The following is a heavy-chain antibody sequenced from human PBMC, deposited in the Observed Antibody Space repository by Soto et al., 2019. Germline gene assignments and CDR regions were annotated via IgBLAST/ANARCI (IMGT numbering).Heavy chain of an antibody. CDR1: GFIVSSKY. J-gene: IGHJ6*02. CDR3: TSYTGYGMDV. Sequence: EVQMVDTGGGLSQPGGSLRLSCAGSGFIVSSKYMTWVRQAPGKGLEWVSGIYTGWSTHYADSARGRFTISRDSSKNTLYLQMNSLRAEDAAVYYCTSYTGYGMDVWGQGTTVTVSS. D-gene: IGHD3-16*01. CDR2: IYTGWST. V-gene: IGHV3-53*02.